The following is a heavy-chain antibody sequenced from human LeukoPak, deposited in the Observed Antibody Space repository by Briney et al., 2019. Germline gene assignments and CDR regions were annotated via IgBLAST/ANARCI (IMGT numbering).Heavy chain of an antibody. D-gene: IGHD3-22*01. V-gene: IGHV3-23*01. Sequence: GGSLRLSCVASRFTFRSYAMSWVRQAPGKGLEWVSAISGSGGSTYYADSVKGRFTISRDNSKNTLYLQMNSLRAEDTAVYYCAKDYYVSSGYYNRFDYWGQGTLVTVSS. J-gene: IGHJ4*02. CDR3: AKDYYVSSGYYNRFDY. CDR2: ISGSGGST. CDR1: RFTFRSYA.